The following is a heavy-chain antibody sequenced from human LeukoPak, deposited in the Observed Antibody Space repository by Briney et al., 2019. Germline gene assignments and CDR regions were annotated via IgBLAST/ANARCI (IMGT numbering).Heavy chain of an antibody. CDR1: GFTFSSYG. Sequence: GGSLRLSCAASGFTFSSYGMHWVRQAPGKGLEWVAVISYDGSNKYYADSVKGRFTISRDNAKNSLYLQMNSLRAEDTAVYYCARRKGWGQGTLVTVSS. J-gene: IGHJ4*02. V-gene: IGHV3-30*03. CDR3: ARRKG. CDR2: ISYDGSNK.